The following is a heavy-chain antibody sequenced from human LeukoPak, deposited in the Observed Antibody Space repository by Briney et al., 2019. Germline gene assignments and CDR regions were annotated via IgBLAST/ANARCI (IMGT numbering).Heavy chain of an antibody. J-gene: IGHJ5*02. D-gene: IGHD5-24*01. CDR1: GYTFTNNL. CDR2: INPSGDNT. CDR3: ARDNSLRDTAWWFDP. V-gene: IGHV1-46*01. Sequence: ASVKVSCKASGYTFTNNLMHWVRQAPGQGLEWIGIINPSGDNTWYAQKFQGRVTMTRDMATSTDYLEVSSLRSEDTAVYYCARDNSLRDTAWWFDPWGQGTLVTVSS.